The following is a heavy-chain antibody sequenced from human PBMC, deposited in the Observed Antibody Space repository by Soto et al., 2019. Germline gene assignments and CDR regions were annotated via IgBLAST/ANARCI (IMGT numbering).Heavy chain of an antibody. CDR1: GGSVSSNSYS. CDR3: AILGRSSWYLDWYFDL. CDR2: IYSNDNT. Sequence: SETLSLTCTVSGGSVSSNSYSWGWVRQSPGKGLEWIGTIYSNDNTHYNPSLLSRVTISVDTSKNEFSLRLNSVTAADTAVYYCAILGRSSWYLDWYFDLWGRGTPVTVSS. V-gene: IGHV4-39*01. J-gene: IGHJ2*01. D-gene: IGHD6-13*01.